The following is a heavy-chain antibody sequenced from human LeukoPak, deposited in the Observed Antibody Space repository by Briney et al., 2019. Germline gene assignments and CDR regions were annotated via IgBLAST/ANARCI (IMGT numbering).Heavy chain of an antibody. CDR1: GFTFSSYG. D-gene: IGHD4-17*01. V-gene: IGHV3-30*18. Sequence: GGSLRLSCGASGFTFSSYGMHWVRQAPGKGLEWVAVISYDGSNKYYADSVKSRFTISRDNSKNTLYLQMNSLRAEDTAVYYCAKGSTVTTRWGQGTLVTVSS. J-gene: IGHJ4*02. CDR3: AKGSTVTTR. CDR2: ISYDGSNK.